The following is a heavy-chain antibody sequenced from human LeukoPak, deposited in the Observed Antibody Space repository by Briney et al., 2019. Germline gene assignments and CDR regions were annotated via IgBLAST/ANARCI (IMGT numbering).Heavy chain of an antibody. Sequence: GASVKVSCKASGYTFTSYYMHWVRQAPGQGLEWMGIINPSGGSTSYAQKFQGRVTMTRDMSTSTVYMELSSLRSEDTAVYYCARDRASVVFDYWGQGTLVTVSS. CDR2: INPSGGST. CDR1: GYTFTSYY. D-gene: IGHD2-2*01. CDR3: ARDRASVVFDY. J-gene: IGHJ4*02. V-gene: IGHV1-46*01.